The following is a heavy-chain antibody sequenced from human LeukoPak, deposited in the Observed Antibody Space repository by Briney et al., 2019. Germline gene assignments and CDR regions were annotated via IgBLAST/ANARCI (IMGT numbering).Heavy chain of an antibody. CDR2: ITTSGATT. CDR1: GFTFSSYG. Sequence: PGGSLRLSCAASGFTFSSYGMSWVRQAPGKGLEWVSFITTSGATTSYADSVKGRFTISRDNPWNTLYMQMNSLRDEDTALYYCAIMHGYYDGSGYWVQWGQGTLDTVSS. CDR3: AIMHGYYDGSGYWVQ. V-gene: IGHV3-23*01. J-gene: IGHJ4*02. D-gene: IGHD3-22*01.